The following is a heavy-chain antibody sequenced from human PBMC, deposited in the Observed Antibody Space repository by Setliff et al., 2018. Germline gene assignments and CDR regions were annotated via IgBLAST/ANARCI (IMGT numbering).Heavy chain of an antibody. CDR2: IYYSGST. CDR3: ARNRLLIAVDQGFDP. CDR1: GGSISSSIYY. Sequence: PSETLSLTCTVSGGSISSSIYYWGWIRQPPGKGLEWIGSIYYSGSTYYNPSLKSRVTISVDTSKNQFSLKLSSVTAADTAVYYCARNRLLIAVDQGFDPWGQGTLVTVSS. D-gene: IGHD6-19*01. V-gene: IGHV4-39*07. J-gene: IGHJ5*02.